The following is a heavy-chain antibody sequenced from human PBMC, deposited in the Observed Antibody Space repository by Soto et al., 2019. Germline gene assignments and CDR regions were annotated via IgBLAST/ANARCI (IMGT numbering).Heavy chain of an antibody. J-gene: IGHJ5*02. CDR1: GGTFSNYA. CDR3: AKEGGREGYFGNWFDP. CDR2: ITPIFGTT. D-gene: IGHD1-26*01. V-gene: IGHV1-69*15. Sequence: QVQLVQSGAEVKKPGSSVKVSCKASGGTFSNYAITWVRQAPGQGLEWLGRITPIFGTTDYAQKFQGRVTCTADESTNTAYLKLGSRRSDDAAGYYCAKEGGREGYFGNWFDPWGQGTLVTVSS.